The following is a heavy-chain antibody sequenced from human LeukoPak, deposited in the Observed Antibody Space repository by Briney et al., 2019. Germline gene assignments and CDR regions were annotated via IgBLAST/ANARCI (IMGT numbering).Heavy chain of an antibody. V-gene: IGHV3-23*01. Sequence: GSLRLSCTVSGFTVSSNSMSWVRQAPGKGLEWVSAISGSGGSTYYADSVKGRFTISRDNSKNTLYLQMNSLRAEDTAVYYCAKDVGEGLWFDYWGQGTLVTVSS. CDR3: AKDVGEGLWFDY. CDR2: ISGSGGST. CDR1: GFTVSSNS. J-gene: IGHJ4*02. D-gene: IGHD4/OR15-4a*01.